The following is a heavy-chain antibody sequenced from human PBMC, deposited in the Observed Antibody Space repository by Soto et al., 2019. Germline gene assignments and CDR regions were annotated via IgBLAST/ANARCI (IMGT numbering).Heavy chain of an antibody. CDR2: ISWNSGSI. V-gene: IGHV3-9*01. D-gene: IGHD1-26*01. Sequence: LRLSCAASGFTFDDYAMHRVRQAPGKGLEWVSGISWNSGSIGYADSVKGRFTISRDNAKNSLYLQMNSLRAEDTALYYCAKDIQSGMGYYYYGMDVWGQGTTVTVSS. CDR3: AKDIQSGMGYYYYGMDV. J-gene: IGHJ6*02. CDR1: GFTFDDYA.